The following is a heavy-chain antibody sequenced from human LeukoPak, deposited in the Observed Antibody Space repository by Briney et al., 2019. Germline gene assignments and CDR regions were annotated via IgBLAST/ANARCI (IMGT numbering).Heavy chain of an antibody. Sequence: SETLSLTCSVSGGSISSYYWSWIRQPPGKGLEWIGYIYYSGSTNYNPSLKSRVTISVDTSKNPFSLKLSSVTAADTAVYYCARGLSKNGYRDYWGQGTLVTVSS. CDR2: IYYSGST. J-gene: IGHJ4*02. D-gene: IGHD5-18*01. CDR1: GGSISSYY. V-gene: IGHV4-59*08. CDR3: ARGLSKNGYRDY.